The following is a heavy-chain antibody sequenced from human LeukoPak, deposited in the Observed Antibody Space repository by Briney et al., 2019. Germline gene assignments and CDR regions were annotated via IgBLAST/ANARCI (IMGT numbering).Heavy chain of an antibody. CDR1: GYTFTTNG. CDR2: ISAYNGNT. V-gene: IGHV1-18*01. J-gene: IGHJ6*03. Sequence: ASVKVSCKASGYTFTTNGISWVRQPPGQGLEWMGWISAYNGNTNYAQKLQGRVTMTTDTSTSTAYMELRSLRSDDTAVYYCARGWHDYSNYYMDVWGKGTTVTVSS. CDR3: ARGWHDYSNYYMDV. D-gene: IGHD4-11*01.